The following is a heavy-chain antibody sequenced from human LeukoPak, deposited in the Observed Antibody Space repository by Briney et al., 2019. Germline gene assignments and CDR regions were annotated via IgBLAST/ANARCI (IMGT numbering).Heavy chain of an antibody. D-gene: IGHD3-10*01. CDR3: ARGPITMVRGVPPYFDY. CDR1: GGSISSYY. V-gene: IGHV4-59*01. CDR2: IYYSGST. J-gene: IGHJ4*02. Sequence: SETLSLTCTVSGGSISSYYWSWIRQPPGKGLEWIGYIYYSGSTNYNPSLESRVTISVDTSKNQFSLKLSSVTAADTAVYYCARGPITMVRGVPPYFDYWGQGTLVTVSS.